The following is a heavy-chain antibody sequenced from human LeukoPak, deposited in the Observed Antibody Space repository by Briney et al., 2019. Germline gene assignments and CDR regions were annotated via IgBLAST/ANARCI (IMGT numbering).Heavy chain of an antibody. Sequence: GGSLRLSCAASGFTFSSYSMNWVRQAPGKGLEWVSSISSSSSYIYYADSVKGRFTISRDNAKNSLYLQLNSLRAEDTAVYCCARDLYCSSTSCFDYWGQGTLVTVSS. CDR1: GFTFSSYS. D-gene: IGHD2-2*01. J-gene: IGHJ4*02. CDR2: ISSSSSYI. CDR3: ARDLYCSSTSCFDY. V-gene: IGHV3-21*01.